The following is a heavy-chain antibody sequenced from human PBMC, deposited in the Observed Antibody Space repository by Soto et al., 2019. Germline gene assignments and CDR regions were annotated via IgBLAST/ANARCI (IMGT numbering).Heavy chain of an antibody. CDR3: AKSFFYDSSGYPTLFDY. CDR2: ISAYTGNT. CDR1: GYTFTSYD. Sequence: QVQLVQSGAEVKKPGASVKVSCTASGYTFTSYDINWVRQAPGQGLEWMGWISAYTGNTNYAQKLQGRVTMTTDTSTSTAYMELRSLRSDDTAVYYCAKSFFYDSSGYPTLFDYWGQGTLVTVSS. V-gene: IGHV1-18*04. D-gene: IGHD3-22*01. J-gene: IGHJ4*02.